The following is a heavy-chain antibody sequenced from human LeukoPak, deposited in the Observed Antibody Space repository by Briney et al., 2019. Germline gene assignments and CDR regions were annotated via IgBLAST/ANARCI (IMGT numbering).Heavy chain of an antibody. V-gene: IGHV4-39*01. J-gene: IGHJ4*02. D-gene: IGHD3-10*01. CDR2: IYKTGTT. Sequence: SETLSLSCIVSGGSISTTTYYWAWVRQPPGKGLEWIGSIYKTGTTNYSPSLKSRVTISVDTSENQFSLKLSSVTAADTAVYYCAGNYYGSGSYYSEDRYWGQGTLVTVSS. CDR3: AGNYYGSGSYYSEDRY. CDR1: GGSISTTTYY.